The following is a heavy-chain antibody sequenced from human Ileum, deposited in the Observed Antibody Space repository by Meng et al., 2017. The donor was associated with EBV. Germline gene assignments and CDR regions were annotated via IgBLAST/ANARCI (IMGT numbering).Heavy chain of an antibody. V-gene: IGHV1-3*04. Sequence: QVPLVRLWSEVQEPGSSVKGACKASGYTFTSYPMHWVRQAPGQRLQWMGWVNTGNGKTEYSQNFQGRVTITRDTSANTAYMELSSLRSEDTAVYYCASRPENDVGPFDYWGQGTLVTVSS. CDR3: ASRPENDVGPFDY. D-gene: IGHD1-14*01. CDR1: GYTFTSYP. CDR2: VNTGNGKT. J-gene: IGHJ4*02.